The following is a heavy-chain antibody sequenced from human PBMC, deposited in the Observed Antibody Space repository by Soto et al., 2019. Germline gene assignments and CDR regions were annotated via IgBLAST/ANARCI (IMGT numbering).Heavy chain of an antibody. CDR3: AKDPYYYDSSGYYFGRYYYYYGMDV. CDR2: ISYDGSNK. CDR1: GFTFSSYG. Sequence: GGSLRLSCAASGFTFSSYGMHWVRQAPGKGLEWVAVISYDGSNKYYADSVKGRFTISRDNSKNTLYLQMNSLRAEDTAVYYCAKDPYYYDSSGYYFGRYYYYYGMDVWGQGTTVTVSS. D-gene: IGHD3-22*01. V-gene: IGHV3-30*18. J-gene: IGHJ6*02.